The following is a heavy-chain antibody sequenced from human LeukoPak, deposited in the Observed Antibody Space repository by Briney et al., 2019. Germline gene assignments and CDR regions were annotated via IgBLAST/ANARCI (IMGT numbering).Heavy chain of an antibody. Sequence: GGSLRLSCAASGFTFSSYWMNWVRQAPGKGLVWVSRIASDGSSTYYADSVKGRFTISRDNSKNTLSLQMNSLRAEDTAVYYCAKDLHTSHCCLPFDYWGQGTLVTVSS. D-gene: IGHD2-2*01. V-gene: IGHV3-74*01. CDR1: GFTFSSYW. CDR3: AKDLHTSHCCLPFDY. CDR2: IASDGSST. J-gene: IGHJ4*02.